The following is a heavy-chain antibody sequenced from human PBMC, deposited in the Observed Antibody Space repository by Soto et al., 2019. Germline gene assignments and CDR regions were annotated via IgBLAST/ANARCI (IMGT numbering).Heavy chain of an antibody. CDR3: ASLDCGGDCSYNWFDP. D-gene: IGHD2-21*02. V-gene: IGHV4-4*02. CDR1: GGSISSSNW. J-gene: IGHJ5*02. CDR2: IYHSGST. Sequence: SETLSLTCAVSGGSISSSNWWSWVRQPPGKGLEWIGEIYHSGSTNYNPSLKSRVTISVDKSKNQFSLKLSSVTAADTAVYYCASLDCGGDCSYNWFDPWGQGTLVTVS.